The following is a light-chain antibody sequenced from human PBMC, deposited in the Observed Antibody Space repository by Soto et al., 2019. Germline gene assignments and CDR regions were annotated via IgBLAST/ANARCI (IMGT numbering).Light chain of an antibody. V-gene: IGLV2-14*01. Sequence: QSALTQPASVSGSPGQSITISCTGTSSDVGGYNYVSWYQQHPGKAPKLTIYDVSNRPSGVSNRFSGSKSGNTVSLTISGLQAEDEADYYCSSYTSSSTVLFGGGTKLTVL. CDR3: SSYTSSSTVL. J-gene: IGLJ2*01. CDR1: SSDVGGYNY. CDR2: DVS.